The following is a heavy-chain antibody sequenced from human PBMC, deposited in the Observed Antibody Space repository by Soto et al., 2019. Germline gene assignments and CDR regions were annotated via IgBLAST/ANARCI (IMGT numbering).Heavy chain of an antibody. D-gene: IGHD2-8*01. Sequence: QLQLQESGPGLVKPSETLSLTCTVSGGSISSSSYYWGWIRQPPGKGLEWIGGIYYSGSTYYNPSLKSRVTISVDTSKNQFSLKLSSVTAADTAVYYCARHGVDIVLMVYPPLRGMDVWGQGTTVTVSS. CDR3: ARHGVDIVLMVYPPLRGMDV. CDR1: GGSISSSSYY. CDR2: IYYSGST. J-gene: IGHJ6*02. V-gene: IGHV4-39*01.